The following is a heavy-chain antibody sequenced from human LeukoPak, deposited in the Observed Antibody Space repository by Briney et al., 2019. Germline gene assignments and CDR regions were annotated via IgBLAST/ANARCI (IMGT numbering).Heavy chain of an antibody. CDR1: GFTFSSYG. CDR2: IWYDGSNK. J-gene: IGHJ4*02. Sequence: PGRSLRLSCAASGFTFSSYGMHWVRQAPGKGLEWVAVIWYDGSNKYYADSVKGRFTISRDNSKNTLYLQMNSLRAEDTAVYYCAREDYDSSGYYYDYWGQGTLVTVSS. CDR3: AREDYDSSGYYYDY. D-gene: IGHD3-22*01. V-gene: IGHV3-33*01.